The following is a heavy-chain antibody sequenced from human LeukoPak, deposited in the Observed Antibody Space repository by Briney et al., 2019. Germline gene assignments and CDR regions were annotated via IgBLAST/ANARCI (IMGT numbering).Heavy chain of an antibody. J-gene: IGHJ4*02. D-gene: IGHD3-16*01. CDR3: AKVRWGSDNALDS. Sequence: TGGSLRLSSAASGFPFSDYGMYWVRQAPGKGLEWLAVISHDGSNKHYADSVKGRITISRDNSMNTLYLQMNSLTAEDTAVYYCAKVRWGSDNALDSWGQGTLVTGSS. CDR2: ISHDGSNK. V-gene: IGHV3-30*18. CDR1: GFPFSDYG.